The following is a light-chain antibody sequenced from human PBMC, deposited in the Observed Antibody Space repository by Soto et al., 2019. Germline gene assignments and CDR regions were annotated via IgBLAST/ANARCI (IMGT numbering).Light chain of an antibody. CDR3: QQSYSTPPGT. CDR1: QSISSY. Sequence: DIQMTQSPSSLSASVRDRVTITCRASQSISSYLNWYQQKPGKAPKLLIYAASSLQSGVPSRFSGSGSGTDFTLTISSLQPEDFATYYCQQSYSTPPGTFGQGTKVEIK. J-gene: IGKJ1*01. CDR2: AAS. V-gene: IGKV1-39*01.